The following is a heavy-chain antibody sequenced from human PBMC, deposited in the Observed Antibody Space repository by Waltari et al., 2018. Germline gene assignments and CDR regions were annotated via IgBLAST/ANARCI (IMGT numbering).Heavy chain of an antibody. CDR3: ARELAGYYFDY. Sequence: QVQLQESGPGLVKPSQTLSLTCPVSGGSISSGGYYGSWIRQHPGKGLEWIGYIYYSGSTYYTPSLKSRVTISVDTSKNQFSLKLSSVTAADTAVYYCARELAGYYFDYWGQGTLVTVSS. J-gene: IGHJ4*02. D-gene: IGHD1-1*01. CDR2: IYYSGST. CDR1: GGSISSGGYY. V-gene: IGHV4-31*03.